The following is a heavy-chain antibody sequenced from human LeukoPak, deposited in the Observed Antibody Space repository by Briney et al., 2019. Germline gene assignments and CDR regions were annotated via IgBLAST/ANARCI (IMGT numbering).Heavy chain of an antibody. D-gene: IGHD6-19*01. CDR2: ISSRGGST. J-gene: IGHJ4*02. CDR3: VKGPRPDITVAHTVEN. Sequence: PGGSLILSCAASGFIFSNYAMSWVRQVPGRGLEGVSTISSRGGSTYVADSVKGRFTISRDNSKNSLYLQMNTVRAEDTAVYYCVKGPRPDITVAHTVENWGQGTLVTVSS. V-gene: IGHV3-23*01. CDR1: GFIFSNYA.